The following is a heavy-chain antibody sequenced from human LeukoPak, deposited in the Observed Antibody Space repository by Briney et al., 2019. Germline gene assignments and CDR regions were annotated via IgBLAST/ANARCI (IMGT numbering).Heavy chain of an antibody. CDR3: ARAIASAGTNYYGMDV. J-gene: IGHJ6*02. CDR1: GYTFTSYD. D-gene: IGHD6-13*01. V-gene: IGHV1-8*01. Sequence: ASVKVSCKASGYTFTSYDINWVRQATGQGLEWMGLMNPNSGNTGYAQKFQGRVTMTRNTSISTAYMELSSLRSEDTAVYYCARAIASAGTNYYGMDVWGQGTTVTVSS. CDR2: MNPNSGNT.